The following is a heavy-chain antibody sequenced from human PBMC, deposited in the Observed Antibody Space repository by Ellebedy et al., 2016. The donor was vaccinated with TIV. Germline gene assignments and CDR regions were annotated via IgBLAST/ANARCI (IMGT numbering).Heavy chain of an antibody. J-gene: IGHJ3*02. D-gene: IGHD3-10*01. V-gene: IGHV6-1*01. CDR3: ARFFGTDAVEI. Sequence: LRLSCAISGDSVSSNSVAWNWLRQSPSRGLEWLGRTYYRSRWYIDYAESVKGRININADTSKNQFSLHLNSVTPDDTAVYYCARFFGTDAVEIWGQGTMVTVSS. CDR2: TYYRSRWYI. CDR1: GDSVSSNSVA.